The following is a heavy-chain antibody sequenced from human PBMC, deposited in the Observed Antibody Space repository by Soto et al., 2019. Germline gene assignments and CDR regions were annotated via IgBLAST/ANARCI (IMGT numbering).Heavy chain of an antibody. V-gene: IGHV3-23*01. J-gene: IGHJ5*02. CDR2: ISGSGGST. Sequence: PGGSLRLSCAASGFTFSSYAMSWVRQAPGKGPEWVSAISGSGGSTYYADSVKGRFTISRDNSKNTLYLQMNSLRAEDTAVYYCAKAGITGTTGSVDWFDPWGQGTLVTVS. CDR3: AKAGITGTTGSVDWFDP. D-gene: IGHD1-7*01. CDR1: GFTFSSYA.